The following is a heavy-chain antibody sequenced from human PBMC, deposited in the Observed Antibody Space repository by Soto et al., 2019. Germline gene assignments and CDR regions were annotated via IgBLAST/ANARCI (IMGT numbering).Heavy chain of an antibody. CDR2: IYSGGST. CDR1: GFTVSSNY. V-gene: IGHV3-53*04. Sequence: GGSLRLSCAASGFTVSSNYMSWVRQAPGKGLEWVSVIYSGGSTYYADSVKGRFTISRHNSKNTLYLQMNSLRAEDTAVYYCAREGRDCSGGSCLYYYYYYMDVWGKGTTVTVSS. J-gene: IGHJ6*03. D-gene: IGHD2-15*01. CDR3: AREGRDCSGGSCLYYYYYYMDV.